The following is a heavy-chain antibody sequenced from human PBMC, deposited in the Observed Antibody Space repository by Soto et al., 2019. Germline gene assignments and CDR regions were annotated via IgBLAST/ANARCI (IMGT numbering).Heavy chain of an antibody. CDR3: ASVGHFGDYVSI. J-gene: IGHJ3*02. V-gene: IGHV4-61*01. D-gene: IGHD4-17*01. CDR1: GGSVSSDNYF. CDR2: ISNIGST. Sequence: PSETLSLTCTVSGGSVSSDNYFWTWIRQSPERGLEWIGYISNIGSTNYNPSLKSRVTLSLVTSKNQFSLKLASVTAADTALYFCASVGHFGDYVSIWGQGTMVTVS.